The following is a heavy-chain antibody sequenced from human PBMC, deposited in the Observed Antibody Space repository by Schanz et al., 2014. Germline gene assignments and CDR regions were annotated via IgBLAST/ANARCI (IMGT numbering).Heavy chain of an antibody. J-gene: IGHJ2*01. CDR2: IIPIFGRA. D-gene: IGHD2-15*01. CDR3: AAYDCSGGSCYSGGNWYFDL. Sequence: QVPLVQSGAEVKKPGSSVKVSCKASGGTLSSYGITWVRQAPGQGLEWMGRIIPIFGRADYAQKIQGRVTITADESTDTAYMELSSLRSEDTAVYYCAAYDCSGGSCYSGGNWYFDLWGRGTLVTVSS. CDR1: GGTLSSYG. V-gene: IGHV1-69*15.